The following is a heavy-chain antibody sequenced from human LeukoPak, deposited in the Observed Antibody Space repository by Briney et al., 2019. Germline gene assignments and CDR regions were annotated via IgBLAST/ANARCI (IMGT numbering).Heavy chain of an antibody. D-gene: IGHD6-6*01. CDR3: ARERWGSSSGGFDD. CDR1: GGSISSYY. J-gene: IGHJ4*02. V-gene: IGHV4-4*07. CDR2: VYTSGNT. Sequence: SETLSLTCTVSGGSISSYYWSWIRQPAGKGLEWIGRVYTSGNTNYNPSLKSRVTMSVDTSKSQFSLKLSSVTAADTAVYYCARERWGSSSGGFDDWGQGTLVTVSS.